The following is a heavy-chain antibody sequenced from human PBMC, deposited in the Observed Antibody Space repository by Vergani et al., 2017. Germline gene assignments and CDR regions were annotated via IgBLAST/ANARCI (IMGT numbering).Heavy chain of an antibody. D-gene: IGHD6-13*01. J-gene: IGHJ6*02. Sequence: QVQLVQSGAEVKKPGASVKVSCKASGYTFTGYYMRWVRQAPGQGLEWMGWINPNSGGTNYAQKFQGRVTMTRDTSISTAYMELSRLRSDDTAVYYCARYSSSWYNDYYYGMDVWGQGTTVTVSS. CDR3: ARYSSSWYNDYYYGMDV. CDR1: GYTFTGYY. CDR2: INPNSGGT. V-gene: IGHV1-2*02.